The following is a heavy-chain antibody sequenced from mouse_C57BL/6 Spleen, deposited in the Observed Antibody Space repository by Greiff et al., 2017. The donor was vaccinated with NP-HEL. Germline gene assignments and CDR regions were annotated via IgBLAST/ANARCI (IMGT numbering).Heavy chain of an antibody. CDR2: IDPSDSYT. CDR1: GYTFTSYW. CDR3: ARSGNYGDY. Sequence: VQLQQPGAELVRPGTSVKLSCKASGYTFTSYWMHWVKQRPGQGLEWIGVIDPSDSYTNYNQKFKGKATLTVDTSSSTAYMQLSSLTSEDSAVYYCARSGNYGDYWGQGTTLTVSS. D-gene: IGHD2-1*01. J-gene: IGHJ2*01. V-gene: IGHV1-59*01.